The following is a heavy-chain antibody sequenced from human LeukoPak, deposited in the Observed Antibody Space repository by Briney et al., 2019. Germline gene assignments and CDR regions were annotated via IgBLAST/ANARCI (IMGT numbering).Heavy chain of an antibody. V-gene: IGHV1-46*01. Sequence: ASVKVSCKASGYTFTNYYMQWVRQAPGQGLEWMGIINPSGGSTDYAQKFQGRVSMTRDTSTSTVYMELNSLRSEDTAVYYCARTTHIEYSSSSEFDYWGQGTLVTVSP. CDR1: GYTFTNYY. D-gene: IGHD6-6*01. CDR2: INPSGGST. CDR3: ARTTHIEYSSSSEFDY. J-gene: IGHJ4*02.